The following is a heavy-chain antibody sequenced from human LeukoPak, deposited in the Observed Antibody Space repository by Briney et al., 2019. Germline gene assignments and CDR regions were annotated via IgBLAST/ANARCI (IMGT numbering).Heavy chain of an antibody. CDR2: LSYDGASK. CDR1: GFTFSRYA. CDR3: ARDPRGQSITIFGVVIRLDP. Sequence: GGSLRLSCAASGFTFSRYAMHWVRQAPGKGLEWVAVLSYDGASKYYADSVKGRFTMSRDNSKNTLYLQMNSLRAEDTAVYYRARDPRGQSITIFGVVIRLDPWGQGTLVTVSS. D-gene: IGHD3-3*01. V-gene: IGHV3-30-3*01. J-gene: IGHJ5*02.